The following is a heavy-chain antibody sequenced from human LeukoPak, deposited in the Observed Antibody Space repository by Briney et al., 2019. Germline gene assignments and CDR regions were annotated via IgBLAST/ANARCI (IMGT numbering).Heavy chain of an antibody. D-gene: IGHD2-2*01. J-gene: IGHJ4*02. Sequence: AGESVKISCKGSGYSFTSYWIGWVRQMPGKGVEWMGIIYPGDSDTRYSPSFQGRVTISADKSIGTAYLQWSSLKASDTAMYYCARQDCSSTSCQYYFDYWGQGTLVTVSS. CDR2: IYPGDSDT. CDR1: GYSFTSYW. V-gene: IGHV5-51*01. CDR3: ARQDCSSTSCQYYFDY.